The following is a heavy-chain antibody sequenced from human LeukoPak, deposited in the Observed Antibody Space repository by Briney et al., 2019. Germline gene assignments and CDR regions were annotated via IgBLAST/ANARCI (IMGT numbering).Heavy chain of an antibody. V-gene: IGHV3-23*01. CDR2: IEDSGLKT. J-gene: IGHJ4*02. CDR3: AKGHSNSRKGRFDY. CDR1: KFIFSNYA. Sequence: PGGSLRLSCAVSKFIFSNYAMTGVRPAPGKGLEWGSSIEDSGLKTYHADSVQGRFTISRDNSKNTLYLQMTRLRAEDTALYYCAKGHSNSRKGRFDYWGQGIVVTVSS. D-gene: IGHD6-13*01.